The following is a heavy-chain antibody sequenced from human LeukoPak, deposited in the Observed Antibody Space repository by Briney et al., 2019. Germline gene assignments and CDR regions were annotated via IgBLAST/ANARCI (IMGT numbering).Heavy chain of an antibody. CDR2: IIPIFGTA. J-gene: IGHJ4*02. V-gene: IGHV1-69*05. Sequence: SVKVSCKASGGTFSSYAISWVRQAPGQGLEWMGRIIPIFGTANYAQKFQGRVTITTDESTSTAYMELSSLRSEDTAVYYCARELWSGYYDYFDYWGQRTLVTVSS. CDR1: GGTFSSYA. CDR3: ARELWSGYYDYFDY. D-gene: IGHD3-3*01.